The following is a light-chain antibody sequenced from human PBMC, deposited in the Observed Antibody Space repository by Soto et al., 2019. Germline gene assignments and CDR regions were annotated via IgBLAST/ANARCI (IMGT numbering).Light chain of an antibody. J-gene: IGKJ2*01. Sequence: DIRLTQSPSTLSASVGDRVTITCRASQSIRDRLAWSPQKSGKAPRLLIYGASSLENGVPSRVSGSGTGTEFTLTISSLQPDDFATYYCQQHNIYSAITFGQRNKLEI. V-gene: IGKV1-5*03. CDR3: QQHNIYSAIT. CDR2: GAS. CDR1: QSIRDR.